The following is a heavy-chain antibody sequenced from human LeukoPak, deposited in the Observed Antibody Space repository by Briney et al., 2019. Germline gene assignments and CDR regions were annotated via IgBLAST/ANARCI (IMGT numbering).Heavy chain of an antibody. Sequence: PGGSLRLSCAASGFILGSYTMNWVRQAPGKGLEWVSSISMSSTYIYYADSVKGRFTISRDTAKNSLYLQMNSLRAEDTAVYYCAREVADVFDIWGQGTMVTVSS. CDR1: GFILGSYT. J-gene: IGHJ3*02. CDR3: AREVADVFDI. V-gene: IGHV3-21*01. D-gene: IGHD2-15*01. CDR2: ISMSSTYI.